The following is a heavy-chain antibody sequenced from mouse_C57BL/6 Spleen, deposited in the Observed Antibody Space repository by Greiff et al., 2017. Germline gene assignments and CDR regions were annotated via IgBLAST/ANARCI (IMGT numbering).Heavy chain of an antibody. J-gene: IGHJ2*01. CDR3: ARDNPPYYFDY. Sequence: EVHLVESGGGLVKPGGSLKLSCAASGFTFSSYAMSWVRQTPEKRLEWVATTSDGGSYTYYPDNVKGRFTISRDNAKNNLYLQMSHLKSEDTAMYYCARDNPPYYFDYWGQGTTLTVSS. CDR2: TSDGGSYT. V-gene: IGHV5-4*01. CDR1: GFTFSSYA.